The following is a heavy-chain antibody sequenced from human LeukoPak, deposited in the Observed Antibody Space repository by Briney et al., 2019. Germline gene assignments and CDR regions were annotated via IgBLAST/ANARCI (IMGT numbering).Heavy chain of an antibody. J-gene: IGHJ4*02. D-gene: IGHD6-19*01. CDR3: ARDLPHPGIAVADPTY. CDR2: INPSGGAT. CDR1: GYTFTSYY. V-gene: IGHV1-46*01. Sequence: ASVKVSRKASGYTFTSYYIHWVREAPGQGLEWMGIINPSGGATTYAQKFQGRVTMTRDTSTSTVYMELSSLRFEDTAVYYCARDLPHPGIAVADPTYWGEGTLVTVSS.